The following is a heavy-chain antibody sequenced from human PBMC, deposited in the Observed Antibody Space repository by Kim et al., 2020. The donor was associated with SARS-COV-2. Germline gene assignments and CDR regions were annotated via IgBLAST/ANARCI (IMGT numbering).Heavy chain of an antibody. Sequence: TSYADAVQGRFTISRDKSKNTRYLQMNSLRAEDTAVYDCAKDLSGLAKVNWGQGTLVTVSS. CDR2: T. D-gene: IGHD6-19*01. CDR3: AKDLSGLAKVN. V-gene: IGHV3-23*01. J-gene: IGHJ4*02.